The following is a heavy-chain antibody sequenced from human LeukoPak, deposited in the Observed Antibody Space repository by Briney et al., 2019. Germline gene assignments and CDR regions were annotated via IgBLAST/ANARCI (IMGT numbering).Heavy chain of an antibody. CDR2: ISGSGGST. V-gene: IGHV3-23*01. CDR1: GFTFSSYA. J-gene: IGHJ6*02. Sequence: GGSLRLSCAASGFTFSSYAMSWVRQAPGKGLEWVSAISGSGGSTYYADSVKGRFTISRGNSKNTLYLQMNSLRAEDTAVYYCAIFRSGYYYGMDVWGQGTTVTVSS. CDR3: AIFRSGYYYGMDV. D-gene: IGHD3-9*01.